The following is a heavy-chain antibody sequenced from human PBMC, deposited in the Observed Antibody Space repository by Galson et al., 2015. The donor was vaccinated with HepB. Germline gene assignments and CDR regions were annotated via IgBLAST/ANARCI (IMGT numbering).Heavy chain of an antibody. CDR2: IYSGGTT. CDR3: ARDRAPYHDYWSGQYNNYYLGMDV. Sequence: TLSLTCTVSGASISSGYFYWSWIRQPPGKGLEWIGFIYSGGTTYYNPPLKSRVSISIDASNGQFSLHLSSVTAADTAVYYCARDRAPYHDYWSGQYNNYYLGMDVWGQGTTVTVSS. CDR1: GASISSGYFY. V-gene: IGHV4-30-4*01. J-gene: IGHJ6*02. D-gene: IGHD3-3*01.